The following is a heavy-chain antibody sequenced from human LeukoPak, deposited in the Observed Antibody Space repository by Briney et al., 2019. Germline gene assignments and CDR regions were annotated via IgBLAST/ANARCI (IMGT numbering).Heavy chain of an antibody. CDR3: ARRRVISYYDYVWGSYEDSNFDY. CDR2: IYPSGST. CDR1: GYSISGAYY. D-gene: IGHD3-16*01. J-gene: IGHJ4*02. Sequence: PSETLSLTCTVSGYSISGAYYWGWIRQTPGEGLQWIGTIYPSGSTYYNPSLKSRVTISLDTSKNQFSLKLSSVTAADTAVYYCARRRVISYYDYVWGSYEDSNFDYWGQGTLVTVSS. V-gene: IGHV4-38-2*02.